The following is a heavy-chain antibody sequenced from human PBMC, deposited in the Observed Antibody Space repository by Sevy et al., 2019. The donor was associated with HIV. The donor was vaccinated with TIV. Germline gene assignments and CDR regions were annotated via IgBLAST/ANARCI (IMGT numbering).Heavy chain of an antibody. Sequence: ASVKVSCKASGGTFCSYAISWVRQAPGQGLEWMGGIIPVFGTANYAQKFQGRVTITADESTSTACMELSSLRSEDTAVYYCARAPSYSSSSPIDAFDIWGQGTMVTVSS. CDR1: GGTFCSYA. J-gene: IGHJ3*02. CDR2: IIPVFGTA. CDR3: ARAPSYSSSSPIDAFDI. V-gene: IGHV1-69*13. D-gene: IGHD6-6*01.